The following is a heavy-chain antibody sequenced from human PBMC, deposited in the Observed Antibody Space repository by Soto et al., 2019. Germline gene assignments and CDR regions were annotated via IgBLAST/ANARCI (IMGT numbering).Heavy chain of an antibody. D-gene: IGHD2-2*02. Sequence: PSETLSLTCTVSGGSISRSTYYWGWIRQPPGKGLEWIGSIYYSGSTYYRPSLKSRVTISVDTSKNQFSLKLSSVTAADTAVYYCARQVPAAIRLGWFDPWGQGXLVTVSS. CDR1: GGSISRSTYY. CDR2: IYYSGST. V-gene: IGHV4-39*01. CDR3: ARQVPAAIRLGWFDP. J-gene: IGHJ5*02.